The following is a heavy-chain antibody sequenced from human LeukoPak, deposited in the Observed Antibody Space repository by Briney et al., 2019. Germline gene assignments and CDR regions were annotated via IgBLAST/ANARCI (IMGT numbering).Heavy chain of an antibody. CDR3: TREDYDSSGYYLDY. V-gene: IGHV3-49*03. J-gene: IGHJ4*02. Sequence: GGSLRLSCTASGFTFGDYAMGWFRQAPGKGLEWVGFIRSKAYGGTTEYAASVKGRFTISKDDSKSIAYLQMNSLKTKDTAVYYCTREDYDSSGYYLDYWGQGTLVTVSS. CDR1: GFTFGDYA. CDR2: IRSKAYGGTT. D-gene: IGHD3-22*01.